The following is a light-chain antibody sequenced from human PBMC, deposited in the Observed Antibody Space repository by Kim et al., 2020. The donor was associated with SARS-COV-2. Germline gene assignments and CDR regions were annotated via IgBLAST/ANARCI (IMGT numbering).Light chain of an antibody. CDR1: QSVSKNY. CDR3: QQYATSPLT. CDR2: DVS. Sequence: EIVLTQSPGTLSLSPGERATLSCRASQSVSKNYLAWCQQKPGQAPRLLIYDVSTRATGIPDSFSGSGSGTDFTLTISRLEPEDFAVYYCQQYATSPLTFGGGTKVDIK. J-gene: IGKJ4*01. V-gene: IGKV3-20*01.